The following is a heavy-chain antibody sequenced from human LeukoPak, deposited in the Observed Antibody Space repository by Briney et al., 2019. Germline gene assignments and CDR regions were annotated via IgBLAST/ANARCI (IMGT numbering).Heavy chain of an antibody. D-gene: IGHD6-13*01. CDR3: ASLVIAAAGTYGDY. J-gene: IGHJ4*02. CDR1: GGSISSSSYY. Sequence: SETLSLTCTVSGGSISSSSYYWGWIRQPPGKGLEWIASIYYSGSTYYNSSLKSRVTISVDTSKNQFSLKLSSVTAADTAVYYCASLVIAAAGTYGDYWGQGTLVTVSS. V-gene: IGHV4-39*07. CDR2: IYYSGST.